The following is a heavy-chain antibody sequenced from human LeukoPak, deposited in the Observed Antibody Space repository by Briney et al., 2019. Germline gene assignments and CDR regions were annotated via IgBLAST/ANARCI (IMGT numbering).Heavy chain of an antibody. CDR2: IIPIFGTA. Sequence: ASVKVSCKASGGTFSSYAISWVRQAPGQGLEWMGGIIPIFGTANYAQKFQGRVTITADESTSTAYMELSSLRSEDTAVYYCARGGGSSPPPEIYYYYYMDVWGKGTTVTVSS. J-gene: IGHJ6*03. D-gene: IGHD6-6*01. CDR1: GGTFSSYA. V-gene: IGHV1-69*01. CDR3: ARGGGSSPPPEIYYYYYMDV.